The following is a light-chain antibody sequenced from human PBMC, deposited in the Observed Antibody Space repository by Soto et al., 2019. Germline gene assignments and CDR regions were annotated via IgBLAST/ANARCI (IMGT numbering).Light chain of an antibody. CDR2: EAS. Sequence: DIQLTQTPSFLSASVGDRDPIPCRASQDISDYLAWYQQKPGKAPNLLIYEASTLQSGVPSRFSGSGSGTEFTLSVSSLQPEEFATYYCLQLDSYPRTFGQGTKVDIK. CDR3: LQLDSYPRT. J-gene: IGKJ1*01. V-gene: IGKV1-9*01. CDR1: QDISDY.